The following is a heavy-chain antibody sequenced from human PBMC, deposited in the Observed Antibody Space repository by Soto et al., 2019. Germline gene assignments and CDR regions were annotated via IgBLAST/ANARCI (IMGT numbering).Heavy chain of an antibody. Sequence: TLSLTCTVSGCSISSGNYYWSWVRQHPGKGLEWIGYIYSTGGTYYNPSLKSRLTVSVDTSKNQFSLKLSSVTAADTAVYYCARDYDSSYFFSFGSWGQGTLVTVSS. CDR3: ARDYDSSYFFSFGS. CDR1: GCSISSGNYY. V-gene: IGHV4-31*03. CDR2: IYSTGGT. J-gene: IGHJ4*02. D-gene: IGHD3-22*01.